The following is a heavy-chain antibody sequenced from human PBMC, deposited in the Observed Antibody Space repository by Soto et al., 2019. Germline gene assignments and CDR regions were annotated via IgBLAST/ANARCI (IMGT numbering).Heavy chain of an antibody. CDR2: INYSGST. CDR1: GGSVSSGRYY. V-gene: IGHV4-61*01. Sequence: PSETLSLTCTVSGGSVSSGRYYWTWMRQPPGKGLEWIGYINYSGSTSYNPSLKGRVAISVDTSKKQFSLKVSSVTAADTAVYYCARDGDTSGYYYFDYWGQGTLVTVSS. D-gene: IGHD3-22*01. CDR3: ARDGDTSGYYYFDY. J-gene: IGHJ4*02.